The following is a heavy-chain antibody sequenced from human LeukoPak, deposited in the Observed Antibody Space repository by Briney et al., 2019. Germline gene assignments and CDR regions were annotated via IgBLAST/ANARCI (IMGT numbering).Heavy chain of an antibody. V-gene: IGHV3-23*01. D-gene: IGHD3-3*01. CDR3: AKAGSPKIRLLEWLLLH. CDR1: GFSFSTSW. Sequence: GGSLRLSCAASGFSFSTSWMHWVRQAPGKGLEWASAISGSGGSTYYADSVEGRFTISRDNSKNTLYLQMNSLRAEDTAVYYCAKAGSPKIRLLEWLLLHWGQGTLVTVSS. J-gene: IGHJ4*02. CDR2: ISGSGGST.